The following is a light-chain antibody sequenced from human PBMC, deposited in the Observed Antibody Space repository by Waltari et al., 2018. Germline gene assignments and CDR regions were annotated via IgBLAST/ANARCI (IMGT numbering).Light chain of an antibody. CDR2: AAS. V-gene: IGKV1-39*01. CDR1: QSMSNY. J-gene: IGKJ4*01. Sequence: DIQMTQSPSSLSASVGDRVTITCRASQSMSNYLNWYQQKPGKAPNLLIYAASILQSGVPSRLTGSGSGTDFTLTISSLQPADFATYYCQQSSSTLTFGAGTKVEMK. CDR3: QQSSSTLT.